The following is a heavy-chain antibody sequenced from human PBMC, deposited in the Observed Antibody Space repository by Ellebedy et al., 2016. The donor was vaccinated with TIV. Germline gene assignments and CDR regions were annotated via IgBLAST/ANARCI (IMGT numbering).Heavy chain of an antibody. V-gene: IGHV3-15*01. J-gene: IGHJ4*02. Sequence: GGSLRLSCAASGFTFSNAWMSWVRQAPGKGLEWVGRIKSKTDGGTTDYAAPVKGRFTISRDDSKNTLYLQMNSLKTEDTAVYYCTTNLIDPRIMITFGGVIVNSDYWGQGTLVTVSA. D-gene: IGHD3-16*02. CDR1: GFTFSNAW. CDR2: IKSKTDGGTT. CDR3: TTNLIDPRIMITFGGVIVNSDY.